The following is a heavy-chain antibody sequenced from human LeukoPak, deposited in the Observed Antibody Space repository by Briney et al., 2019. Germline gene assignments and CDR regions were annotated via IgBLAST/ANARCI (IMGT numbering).Heavy chain of an antibody. CDR3: ARVVTGTTSNWFDP. Sequence: PSESLSLTCTVSGYSISSGYYWGWIRQPPGKGLEWMGSIYHSGSTYYNPSLKSRVTISVDTSKNQFSLKLSSVTASDTAVYYCARVVTGTTSNWFDPWGQGTLVTVSS. V-gene: IGHV4-38-2*02. J-gene: IGHJ5*02. CDR1: GYSISSGYY. CDR2: IYHSGST. D-gene: IGHD1-7*01.